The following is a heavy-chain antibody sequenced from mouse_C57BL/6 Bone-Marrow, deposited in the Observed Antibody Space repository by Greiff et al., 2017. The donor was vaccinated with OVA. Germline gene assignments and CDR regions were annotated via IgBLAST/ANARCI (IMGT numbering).Heavy chain of an antibody. CDR1: GFPFSSYA. J-gene: IGHJ3*01. V-gene: IGHV5-4*01. CDR2: ISDGGSYT. CDR3: ARERDSKGFAD. Sequence: EVQGVESGGGLVKPGGSLKLSCAASGFPFSSYAMSWVRQTPEQRLEWVATISDGGSYTYSPDNVKGRFTNSRDKAKNNLYLQMSHLKSEDTARDDCARERDSKGFADWGQGTLVTVSA. D-gene: IGHD2-5*01.